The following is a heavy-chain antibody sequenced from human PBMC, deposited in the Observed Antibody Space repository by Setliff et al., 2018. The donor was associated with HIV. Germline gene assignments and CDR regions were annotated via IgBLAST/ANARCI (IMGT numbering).Heavy chain of an antibody. CDR2: IHYTGSN. J-gene: IGHJ5*01. D-gene: IGHD5-12*01. V-gene: IGHV4-31*02. CDR1: GGSITSGGHY. Sequence: PSETLSLTCSVSGGSITSGGHYWSWIRHLPGKGLEWIGYIHYTGSNFYNPSLTDRLTLSVDTSDNQFSLKLTSVTAADTAVYYCARGGNSRAAWFDSWGQGTLVTVPS. CDR3: ARGGNSRAAWFDS.